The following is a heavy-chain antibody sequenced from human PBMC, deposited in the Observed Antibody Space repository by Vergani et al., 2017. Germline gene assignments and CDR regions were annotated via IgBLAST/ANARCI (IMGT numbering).Heavy chain of an antibody. CDR1: GFSFSGHG. D-gene: IGHD2-8*02. CDR2: ISYDGDRR. J-gene: IGHJ4*02. Sequence: QVHLVESGGGVVQPGRSLRLSCVASGFSFSGHGMHWVRQAPGKGLEWVAMISYDGDRRDYGDFAKGRFTISRDSSKTVYLQRNSLRVEDTAMYFCAKDLADSTAWPDFDSRGQGTLVTVSS. CDR3: AKDLADSTAWPDFDS. V-gene: IGHV3-30*18.